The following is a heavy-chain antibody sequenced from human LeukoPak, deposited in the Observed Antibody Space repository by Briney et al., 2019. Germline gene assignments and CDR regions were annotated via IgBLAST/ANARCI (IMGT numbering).Heavy chain of an antibody. J-gene: IGHJ5*02. CDR2: IYTSEST. CDR1: GGSISSYY. V-gene: IGHV4-4*07. Sequence: PSETLSLTCTVSGGSISSYYWSWIRQPAGKGLEWIGRIYTSESTNYNPSLKSRVTMSVDTSKNQFSLKLSSVTAADTAVYYCARYIEYSSLNWFDPWGQGTLVTVSS. D-gene: IGHD6-6*01. CDR3: ARYIEYSSLNWFDP.